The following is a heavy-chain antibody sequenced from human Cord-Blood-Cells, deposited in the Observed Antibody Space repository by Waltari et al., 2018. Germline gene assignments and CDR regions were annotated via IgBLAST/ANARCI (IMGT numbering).Heavy chain of an antibody. J-gene: IGHJ6*02. Sequence: QVQLVESGGGVVQPGRSLRLSCAACGFTFSSFAMHWARQAPGKGLEWVAVISYDGSNKYYADSVKGRFTISRDNSKNTLYLQMNSLRAEDTAVYYCARVELELSYYGMDVWGQGTTVTVSS. V-gene: IGHV3-30-3*01. CDR1: GFTFSSFA. CDR3: ARVELELSYYGMDV. CDR2: ISYDGSNK. D-gene: IGHD1-7*01.